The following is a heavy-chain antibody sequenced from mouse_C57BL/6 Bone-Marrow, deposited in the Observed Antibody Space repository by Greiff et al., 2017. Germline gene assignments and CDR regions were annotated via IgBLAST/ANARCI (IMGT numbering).Heavy chain of an antibody. D-gene: IGHD1-1*02. CDR1: GYTFTDYE. Sequence: QVQLQQSGAELVRPGASVTLSCKASGYTFTDYEMHWVKQTPVHGLEWIGAIDPETGGTAYNQKFKGKAILTADKSSSTAYMELRSLTSEDSAVYYCTIDGGDAMDYWGQGTSVTVSS. CDR3: TIDGGDAMDY. J-gene: IGHJ4*01. V-gene: IGHV1-15*01. CDR2: IDPETGGT.